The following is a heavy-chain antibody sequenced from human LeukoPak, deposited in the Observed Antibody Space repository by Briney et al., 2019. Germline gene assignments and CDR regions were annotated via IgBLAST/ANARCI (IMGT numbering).Heavy chain of an antibody. V-gene: IGHV4-4*07. Sequence: SETLSLTCIVSGGSINNYYWSWIRQPAGKGLEWIGRIYDSGDSFYNPSLKSRVTMSVDTSKNQFSLKLTSVTAADTAVYYCARDGYSSGWYDYWGQGTLVTVSS. J-gene: IGHJ4*02. CDR2: IYDSGDS. CDR1: GGSINNYY. CDR3: ARDGYSSGWYDY. D-gene: IGHD6-19*01.